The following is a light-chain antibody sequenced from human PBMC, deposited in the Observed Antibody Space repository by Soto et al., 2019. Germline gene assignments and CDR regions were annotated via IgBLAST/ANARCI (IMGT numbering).Light chain of an antibody. CDR3: QQYENLPT. Sequence: DIQMTQSPSSLSASVGDRVTITCRASQSISFYFNWYQQNPGKAHMVLIYAASNLHSGVPSRFSGSGSGTDFTFTISRLQPEDIATYYCQQYENLPTFGQGTRLEI. CDR1: QSISFY. V-gene: IGKV1-33*01. J-gene: IGKJ5*01. CDR2: AAS.